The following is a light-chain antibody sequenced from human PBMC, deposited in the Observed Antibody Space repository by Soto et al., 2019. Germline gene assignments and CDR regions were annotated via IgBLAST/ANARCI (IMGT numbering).Light chain of an antibody. CDR1: QSVSSN. CDR2: GAS. CDR3: QQYNNWPPYT. J-gene: IGKJ2*01. Sequence: EIVMTQSPATLSVSPGERATLSCRASQSVSSNLAWYQQKPGQAPRLLIYGASTRATGIPARFSGSGSGTEFTLTISSLQSEDFAVYPCQQYNNWPPYTFGQGTKLEIK. V-gene: IGKV3-15*01.